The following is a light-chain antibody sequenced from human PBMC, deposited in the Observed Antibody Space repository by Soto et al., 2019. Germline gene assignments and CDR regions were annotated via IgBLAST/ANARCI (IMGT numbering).Light chain of an antibody. CDR1: PSDVGGSNS. V-gene: IGLV2-8*01. CDR3: SSYAPSDVV. J-gene: IGLJ2*01. CDR2: DVN. Sequence: QSVLTQPPSASGSPGQSVTISCTGTPSDVGGSNSVSWYQQHPGKAPNLMIYDVNKRPSGVPDRFSCSKSGNTASLTVSGLQAADEAYYFCSSYAPSDVVFGGGTKLTVL.